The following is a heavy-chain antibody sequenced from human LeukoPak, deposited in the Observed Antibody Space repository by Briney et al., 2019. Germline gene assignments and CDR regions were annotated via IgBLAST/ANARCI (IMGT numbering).Heavy chain of an antibody. J-gene: IGHJ6*03. CDR3: ARDRYCSGGSGCYMDV. V-gene: IGHV3-7*03. CDR1: GFTFSSYW. D-gene: IGHD2-15*01. Sequence: GGSLRLSCAASGFTFSSYWMSWVRQAPGKGLEWVANIKQDGSDKYYVDSVKGRFTISRDNAKNSLYLQMNSLRAEDTAVYYCARDRYCSGGSGCYMDVWGKGTTVTISS. CDR2: IKQDGSDK.